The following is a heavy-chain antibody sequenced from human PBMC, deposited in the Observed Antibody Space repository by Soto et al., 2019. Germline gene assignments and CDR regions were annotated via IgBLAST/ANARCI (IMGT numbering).Heavy chain of an antibody. CDR2: IYYSGST. CDR1: GGSISSGDNY. D-gene: IGHD2-21*01. Sequence: VSGGSISSGDNYWSWIRQPPGKGLEWIGNIYYSGSTYYNPSLKSRVSISVDTSRDQFSLKLSSVTAADTAVYYCARGPVVVVSAPYYFDYWGQGTRVTVSS. J-gene: IGHJ4*02. V-gene: IGHV4-30-4*01. CDR3: ARGPVVVVSAPYYFDY.